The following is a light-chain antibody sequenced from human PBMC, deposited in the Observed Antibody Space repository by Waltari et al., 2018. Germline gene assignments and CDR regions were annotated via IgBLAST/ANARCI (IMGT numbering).Light chain of an antibody. CDR1: SSDVGGYNY. CDR2: DVS. CDR3: CSYAGSYIWV. Sequence: QSALTQPRSVSGSPGQSVTISCTGTSSDVGGYNYVSWYQQHPGKAPQLMIYDVSKRPSGVPDRFSGSKSGNTASLTISGLQAEDEADYYCCSYAGSYIWVFGGGTKLTVL. J-gene: IGLJ3*02. V-gene: IGLV2-11*01.